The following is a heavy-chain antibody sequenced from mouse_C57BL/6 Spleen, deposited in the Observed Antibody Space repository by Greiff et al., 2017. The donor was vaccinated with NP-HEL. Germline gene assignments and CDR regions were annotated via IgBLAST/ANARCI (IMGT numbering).Heavy chain of an antibody. J-gene: IGHJ2*01. CDR3: ARSGYDYRFDY. CDR1: GYAFSSSW. D-gene: IGHD2-4*01. Sequence: VQLQQSGPELVKPGASVKISCKASGYAFSSSWMHWVKQRPGKGLEWIGRIYPGAGDTNYNVKFKGKATLTADKSSSTAYMQLSSLTSEDSAVYFCARSGYDYRFDYWGQGTTLTVSS. CDR2: IYPGAGDT. V-gene: IGHV1-82*01.